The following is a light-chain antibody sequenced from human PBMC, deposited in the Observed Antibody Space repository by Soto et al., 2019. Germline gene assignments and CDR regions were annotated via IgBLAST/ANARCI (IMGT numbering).Light chain of an antibody. CDR1: ASDIGNYNY. V-gene: IGLV2-14*01. J-gene: IGLJ3*02. CDR2: GVS. Sequence: QPVLTQPASVSGSPGQSITISCTGTASDIGNYNYVSWYQLHPGTAPKLLIYGVSNRPSGVSNRFSGSKSGNAAFLTISTLQAEDEADYYCSSYTAYTTLWVFGGGTKLTVL. CDR3: SSYTAYTTLWV.